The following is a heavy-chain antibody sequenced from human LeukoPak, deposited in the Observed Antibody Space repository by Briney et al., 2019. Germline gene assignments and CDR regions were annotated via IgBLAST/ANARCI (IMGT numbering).Heavy chain of an antibody. Sequence: SETLSLTCTVSGGSISSYYWSWIRQPPGKGPEWLGYIYYSGSTNYNPSLKSRVTMPVDPPKTQFPLKLSSVTAADTAVYYCARHGRYASGGDYWGQGTLVTVST. CDR1: GGSISSYY. CDR3: ARHGRYASGGDY. D-gene: IGHD3-16*01. V-gene: IGHV4-59*08. J-gene: IGHJ4*02. CDR2: IYYSGST.